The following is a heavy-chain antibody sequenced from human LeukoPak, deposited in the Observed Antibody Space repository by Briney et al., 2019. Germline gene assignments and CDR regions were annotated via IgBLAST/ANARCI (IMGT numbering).Heavy chain of an antibody. V-gene: IGHV3-30*18. J-gene: IGHJ4*02. CDR1: GFTFSDSA. CDR3: AKDGGSSDWSGSGQLDY. Sequence: GGSLRLSCAASGFTFSDSALYWVRQAPGKGLEWVAVISYDGSNKYYADSVKGRFTISRDNSKNTLYLQMNSLRAEDTAVYYCAKDGGSSDWSGSGQLDYWGQGTLVTVSS. D-gene: IGHD6-19*01. CDR2: ISYDGSNK.